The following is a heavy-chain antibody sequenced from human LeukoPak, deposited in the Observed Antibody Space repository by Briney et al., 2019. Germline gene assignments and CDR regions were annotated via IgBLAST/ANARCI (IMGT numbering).Heavy chain of an antibody. Sequence: SETLSLTCAVYGGSFSGYYWSWIRQPPGKGLEWIGEINHSGSTNYNPSLKSRVTISVDTSKNQFSPKLSSVTAADTAVYYCARGKRSGLDYWGQGTLVTVSS. CDR2: INHSGST. CDR1: GGSFSGYY. V-gene: IGHV4-34*01. CDR3: ARGKRSGLDY. J-gene: IGHJ4*02. D-gene: IGHD2-8*02.